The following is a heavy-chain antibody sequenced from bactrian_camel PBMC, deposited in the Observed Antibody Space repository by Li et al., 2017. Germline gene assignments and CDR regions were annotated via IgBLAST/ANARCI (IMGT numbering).Heavy chain of an antibody. D-gene: IGHD3*01. V-gene: IGHV3S53*01. J-gene: IGHJ4*01. CDR2: IDRDGIT. Sequence: HVQLVESGGGSVQAGGSLTLSCEAPGYMDRNYCMGWFRQAPEKQREGVAAIDRDGITSYADSVKGRFTISQDNTKNRLYLRMDNLKTEDTAMYCCAAGSGYVGCELEREYFTHWGQGTQVTVS. CDR1: GYMDRNYC. CDR3: AAGSGYVGCELEREYFTH.